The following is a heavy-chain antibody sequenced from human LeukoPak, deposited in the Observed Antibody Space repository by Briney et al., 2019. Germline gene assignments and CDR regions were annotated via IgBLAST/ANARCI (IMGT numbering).Heavy chain of an antibody. CDR2: ISSSSNFI. J-gene: IGHJ3*02. D-gene: IGHD2-2*01. V-gene: IGHV3-21*01. CDR3: ARIPYSSSSGPFDI. CDR1: EFTFRNYW. Sequence: GGSLRLSCAASEFTFRNYWMNWVRQAPGKGLEWVSYISSSSNFIFYGDSMRGRFTISRDNARNSLYLQMNNLRAEDTAIYYCARIPYSSSSGPFDIWGQGTMVTVSS.